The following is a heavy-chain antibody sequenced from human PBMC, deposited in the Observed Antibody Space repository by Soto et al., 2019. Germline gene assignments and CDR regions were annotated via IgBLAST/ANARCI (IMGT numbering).Heavy chain of an antibody. CDR2: IEPSGGST. Sequence: ALVKVSCKASGYTFTNFFVHWVRQAPGQGLEWMGIIEPSGGSTTYTQKFQVRVTMTRDTSTSTVYMELSSLKFDDSAVYYCARSQAGRPLDVWGQGTTVTVSS. CDR3: ARSQAGRPLDV. J-gene: IGHJ6*02. CDR1: GYTFTNFF. V-gene: IGHV1-46*01. D-gene: IGHD6-25*01.